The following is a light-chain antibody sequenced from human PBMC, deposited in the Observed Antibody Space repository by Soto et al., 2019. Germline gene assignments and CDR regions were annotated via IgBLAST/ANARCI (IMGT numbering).Light chain of an antibody. CDR2: GVT. Sequence: QSALTQPASVSGSPGQSIAISCTGTSSDVGTYNLVSWYQQHPGKAPKLMIYGVTQRPSGVSNRFSGSRSGNTASLTISGLQAEDEADYYCCSYAGSGSLVFGGGTQLTVL. CDR1: SSDVGTYNL. J-gene: IGLJ3*02. V-gene: IGLV2-23*02. CDR3: CSYAGSGSLV.